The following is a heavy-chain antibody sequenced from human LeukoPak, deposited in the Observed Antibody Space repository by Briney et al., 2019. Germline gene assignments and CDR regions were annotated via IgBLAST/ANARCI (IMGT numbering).Heavy chain of an antibody. D-gene: IGHD1-1*01. V-gene: IGHV3-30*04. CDR2: ISYDGSNK. J-gene: IGHJ4*02. CDR3: ARDSTGSSPYDY. Sequence: QTGGSLRLSCAASGFTFSSYAMHWVRQAPGKGLEWVAVISYDGSNKYYADSVKGRFTISRDNSKNTLYLQMNSLRAEDTAVYCCARDSTGSSPYDYWGQGTLVTVSS. CDR1: GFTFSSYA.